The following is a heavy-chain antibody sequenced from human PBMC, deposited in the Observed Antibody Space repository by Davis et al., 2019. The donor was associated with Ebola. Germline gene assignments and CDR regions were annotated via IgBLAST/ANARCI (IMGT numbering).Heavy chain of an antibody. CDR1: GFTFSGHW. CDR3: AIHHYMRIDY. V-gene: IGHV3-7*03. Sequence: PGGSLRLSCATSGFTFSGHWMTWVRQAPGKGLEWVANINQDGSEKNYVDSVKGRFTISRDNAKSSLYVYMNSLRGDDTAVYYCAIHHYMRIDYWGQGSVVTVS. J-gene: IGHJ4*02. CDR2: INQDGSEK. D-gene: IGHD4-11*01.